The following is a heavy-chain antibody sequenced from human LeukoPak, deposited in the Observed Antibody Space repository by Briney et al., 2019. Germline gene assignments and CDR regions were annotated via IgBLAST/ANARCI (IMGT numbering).Heavy chain of an antibody. J-gene: IGHJ4*02. Sequence: GGSLRLSCAASVFTFSSYAMSWVREAPGKGLEWVAFIRYDGSNKYYSDSVKGRFTISRDNSKNTLYLQMNSLRAEDTAVYYCAKEMSSSWYGYSFDYWGQGTLVTVSS. CDR3: AKEMSSSWYGYSFDY. V-gene: IGHV3-30*02. CDR1: VFTFSSYA. D-gene: IGHD6-13*01. CDR2: IRYDGSNK.